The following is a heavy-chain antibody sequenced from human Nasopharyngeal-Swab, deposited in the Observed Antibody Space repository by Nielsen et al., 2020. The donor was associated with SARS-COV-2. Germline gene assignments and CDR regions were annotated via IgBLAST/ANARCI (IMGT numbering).Heavy chain of an antibody. J-gene: IGHJ4*02. Sequence: ASVKVSCKASGYTFTNYALNWVRQAPGQGLEWMGWINTNTGSPTYAQGFTGRFVFSLDTSVSTAYLQISGLKSEDTAVYRCAREGDASVPGTLFDYWGQGTQVTVSS. CDR1: GYTFTNYA. V-gene: IGHV7-4-1*02. D-gene: IGHD6-19*01. CDR3: AREGDASVPGTLFDY. CDR2: INTNTGSP.